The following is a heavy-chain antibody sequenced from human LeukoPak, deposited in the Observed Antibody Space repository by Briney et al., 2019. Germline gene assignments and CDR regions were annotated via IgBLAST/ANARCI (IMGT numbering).Heavy chain of an antibody. CDR1: GGSISSYY. Sequence: SETLSLTCTVSGGSISSYYWSWIRQPPGKGLEWIGYIYYSGSTNYNPSLKSRVTISVDTSKNQFSLTLSSVTAADTAVYYCAKMKYSSSSWYFQHWGQGTLVTVSS. CDR2: IYYSGST. D-gene: IGHD6-6*01. V-gene: IGHV4-59*01. J-gene: IGHJ1*01. CDR3: AKMKYSSSSWYFQH.